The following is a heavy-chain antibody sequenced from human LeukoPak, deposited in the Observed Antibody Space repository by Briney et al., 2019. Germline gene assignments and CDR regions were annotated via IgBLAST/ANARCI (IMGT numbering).Heavy chain of an antibody. Sequence: PGGSLRLSCAASGFTFSSYAMHWVRQAPGKGLEWVAVISYDGSNKYYADSVKGRFTISRDNSKNTLYLQMNSLRAEDTAVYYCGSQFGELLRGADYWGQGTLVTVSS. D-gene: IGHD3-10*01. V-gene: IGHV3-30-3*01. J-gene: IGHJ4*02. CDR1: GFTFSSYA. CDR2: ISYDGSNK. CDR3: GSQFGELLRGADY.